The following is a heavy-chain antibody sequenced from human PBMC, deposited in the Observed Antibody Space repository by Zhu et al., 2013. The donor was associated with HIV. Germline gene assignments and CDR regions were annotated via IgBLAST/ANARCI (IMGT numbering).Heavy chain of an antibody. J-gene: IGHJ2*01. V-gene: IGHV1-69*06. D-gene: IGHD3-10*01. CDR2: IIPIFGTA. CDR1: GGTFSSYA. CDR3: ARVARSGXLRIFXYFDL. Sequence: QVQLVQSGAEVKKPGSSVKVSCKASGGTFSSYAISWVRQAPGQGLEWMGGIIPIFGTANYAQKFQGRVTITADKSTSTAYMELSSLRSEDTAVYYCARVARSGXLRIFXYFDLWGRGTLVTVSS.